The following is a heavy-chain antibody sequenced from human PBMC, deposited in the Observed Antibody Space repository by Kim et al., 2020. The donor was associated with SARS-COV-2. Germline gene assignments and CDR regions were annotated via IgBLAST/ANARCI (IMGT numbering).Heavy chain of an antibody. CDR3: ARIPSTVTGRDFFDY. CDR2: IDWDNDS. D-gene: IGHD6-19*01. Sequence: SGPTLVNPTQTLTLTCTFSGFSLTSSGVCVTWIRQPPGKALEWLARIDWDNDSYFSTSLKTRLTISKDTSRNQVVLTMTNMDPVDTATYYCARIPSTVTGRDFFDYWGQGILVTVSS. J-gene: IGHJ4*02. CDR1: GFSLTSSGVC. V-gene: IGHV2-70*11.